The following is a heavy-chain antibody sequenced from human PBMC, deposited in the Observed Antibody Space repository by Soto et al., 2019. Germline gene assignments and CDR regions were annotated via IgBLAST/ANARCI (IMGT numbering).Heavy chain of an antibody. J-gene: IGHJ5*01. CDR2: ISSSSSYI. V-gene: IGHV3-21*01. CDR3: ARDVGSSGYQGGYYWFDS. CDR1: GFTFSSYS. D-gene: IGHD3-22*01. Sequence: EVQLVESGGGLVKPGGSLSLSCAASGFTFSSYSMNWVRQAPGTGLEWVSSISSSSSYIYYADSVKGRFTISRDNAKQSLYLQMNFLRAEDRAVDYRARDVGSSGYQGGYYWFDSWRQGSLVTVAS.